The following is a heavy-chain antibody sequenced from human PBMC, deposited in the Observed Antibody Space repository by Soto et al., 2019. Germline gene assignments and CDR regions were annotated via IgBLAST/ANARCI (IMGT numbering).Heavy chain of an antibody. J-gene: IGHJ4*02. CDR3: AKGHGDWGANYLVN. CDR2: INGKGDNI. V-gene: IGHV3-23*01. CDR1: RFTFSSYG. D-gene: IGHD4-17*01. Sequence: EVEVLESGGGLVQPGGSLRLSCAASRFTFSSYGMTWVRQAPGKGLEWVSSINGKGDNIKYSDSVKGRFTMSRDNSKSAWELQMDSRRDEDTALYYCAKGHGDWGANYLVNWGPGTLVTVPS.